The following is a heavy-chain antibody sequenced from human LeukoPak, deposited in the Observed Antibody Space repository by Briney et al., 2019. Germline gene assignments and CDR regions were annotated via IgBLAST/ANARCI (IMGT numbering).Heavy chain of an antibody. D-gene: IGHD6-19*01. CDR2: MNPNSGGT. V-gene: IGHV1-2*02. Sequence: ASVKVSCKASGYTLTIFDINWVRQAPGQGPEWVGWMNPNSGGTNYAQKFQGRVTMTRDTSISTAYMELSRLRSDDTAVYYCARDFIAVAGTDYWGQGTLVTVSS. J-gene: IGHJ4*02. CDR1: GYTLTIFD. CDR3: ARDFIAVAGTDY.